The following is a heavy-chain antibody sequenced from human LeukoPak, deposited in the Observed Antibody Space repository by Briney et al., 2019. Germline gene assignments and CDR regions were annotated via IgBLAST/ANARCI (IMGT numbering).Heavy chain of an antibody. Sequence: SETLSLTCTVSGGSISSSSYYWGWIRQPPGKGLEWIGRIYTSGSTNYNPSLKSRVTISVDTSKNQFSLKLSSVTAADTAVYYCAREGDRLDNWFDPWGQGTLVTVSS. J-gene: IGHJ5*02. CDR2: IYTSGST. D-gene: IGHD3-16*01. CDR3: AREGDRLDNWFDP. CDR1: GGSISSSSYY. V-gene: IGHV4-61*02.